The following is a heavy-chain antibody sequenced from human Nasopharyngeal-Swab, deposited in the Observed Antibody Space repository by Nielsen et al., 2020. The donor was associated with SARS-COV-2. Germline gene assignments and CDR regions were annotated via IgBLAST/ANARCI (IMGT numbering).Heavy chain of an antibody. D-gene: IGHD4-17*01. V-gene: IGHV1-18*01. CDR2: ISAYNGNT. J-gene: IGHJ4*02. Sequence: ASVKVSCKASGYTFTSYGISWVRRAPGQGLEWMGWISAYNGNTNYAQKLQGRATMTTDTSTSTAYMELRSLRSDDTAVYYCARDRGWRYGDYRSDYWGQGTLVTVSS. CDR3: ARDRGWRYGDYRSDY. CDR1: GYTFTSYG.